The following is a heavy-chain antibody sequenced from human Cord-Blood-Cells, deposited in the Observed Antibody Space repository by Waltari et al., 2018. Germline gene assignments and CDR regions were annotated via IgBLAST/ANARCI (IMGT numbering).Heavy chain of an antibody. CDR3: ARAGVYGSGSYFDY. V-gene: IGHV4-31*03. Sequence: QVQLQESGPGLVKPSQTLSLTCTVSGGSISSGGSYWSWIRQHPGKGLEWIGYIYYSGSTYYNPSLKSRVTISVDTSKNQFSLKLSSVTAADTAVYYCARAGVYGSGSYFDYWGQGTLVTVSS. CDR1: GGSISSGGSY. CDR2: IYYSGST. J-gene: IGHJ4*02. D-gene: IGHD3-10*01.